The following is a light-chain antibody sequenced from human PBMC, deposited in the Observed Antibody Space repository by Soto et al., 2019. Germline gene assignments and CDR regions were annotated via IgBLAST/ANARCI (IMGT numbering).Light chain of an antibody. Sequence: EIVLTQSPATLSLSPGERATLSSRASQSVSDYVAWYQQKPGQAPRLLIYDASNRATGIPARFSGSGSGTDFTLNISSLEPEDFAIYYCQQRYQWLTFGQGTKVEIK. CDR2: DAS. CDR3: QQRYQWLT. J-gene: IGKJ1*01. CDR1: QSVSDY. V-gene: IGKV3-11*01.